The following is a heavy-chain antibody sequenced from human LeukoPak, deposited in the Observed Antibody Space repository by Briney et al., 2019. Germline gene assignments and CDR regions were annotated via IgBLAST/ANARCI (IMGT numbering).Heavy chain of an antibody. CDR2: INPNSGGT. Sequence: GASVKVSCKASGYTFTGYYMHWGRQAPGQGLEWMGRINPNSGGTNYAQKFQGRVTMTRDTSISTAYMELSRLRSDDTAVYYCARVQGSSSPPFDYWGQGTLVTVSS. CDR1: GYTFTGYY. CDR3: ARVQGSSSPPFDY. V-gene: IGHV1-2*06. D-gene: IGHD6-6*01. J-gene: IGHJ4*02.